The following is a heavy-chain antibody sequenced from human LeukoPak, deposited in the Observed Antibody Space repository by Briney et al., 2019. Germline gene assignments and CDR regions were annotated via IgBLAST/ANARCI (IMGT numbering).Heavy chain of an antibody. D-gene: IGHD2-15*01. V-gene: IGHV3-21*01. J-gene: IGHJ4*02. CDR2: ISSSSSYI. Sequence: NPGGSLRLSCAASGFTFSSYSMNWVRQAPGKGLEWVSSISSSSSYIYYADSVKGRFTISRDNSKNTLYLQMNSLRAEDTAVYYCAKEFCSGGSCYSAPLDYWGQGTLVTVSS. CDR1: GFTFSSYS. CDR3: AKEFCSGGSCYSAPLDY.